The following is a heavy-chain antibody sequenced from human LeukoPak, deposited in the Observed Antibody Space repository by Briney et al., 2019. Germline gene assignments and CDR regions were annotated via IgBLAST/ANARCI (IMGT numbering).Heavy chain of an antibody. CDR2: ISYDGSNK. CDR3: ARWERRSIAARPPLYAFDI. Sequence: PGRSLRLSCAASGFTFSSYAMHWVRQAPGKGLEWVAVISYDGSNKYYADSVKGRFTISRDNSKNTLYLQMNSLRAEDTAVYYCARWERRSIAARPPLYAFDIWGQGTMVTVSS. V-gene: IGHV3-30-3*01. J-gene: IGHJ3*02. CDR1: GFTFSSYA. D-gene: IGHD6-6*01.